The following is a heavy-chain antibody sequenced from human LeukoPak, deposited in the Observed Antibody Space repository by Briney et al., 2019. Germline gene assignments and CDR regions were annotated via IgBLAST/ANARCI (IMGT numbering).Heavy chain of an antibody. D-gene: IGHD6-19*01. CDR3: ARGVRPISSGWSG. Sequence: SETLSLTCTVSGGSISSYYWSWIRQPPGKGLEWIGYIFYSGSTNYNPSLKSRVTISVDTSKNQFSLKLSSVTAADTAVYYCARGVRPISSGWSGWGQGTLVTVSS. V-gene: IGHV4-59*01. CDR1: GGSISSYY. J-gene: IGHJ4*02. CDR2: IFYSGST.